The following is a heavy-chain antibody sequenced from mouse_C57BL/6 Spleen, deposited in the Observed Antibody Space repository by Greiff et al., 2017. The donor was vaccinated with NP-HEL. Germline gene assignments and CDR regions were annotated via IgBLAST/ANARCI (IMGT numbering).Heavy chain of an antibody. J-gene: IGHJ1*03. CDR3: ARSRGYSSYWYFDV. D-gene: IGHD2-3*01. V-gene: IGHV1-64*01. Sequence: QVQLQQPGAELVKPGASVKLSCKASGYTFTSYWMHWVKQRPGQGIEWIGMIHPNSGSTNYNEKFKSKATLTVDKASSTAYMQLGSLTSEDSAVYYCARSRGYSSYWYFDVWGTGTAVTVSS. CDR2: IHPNSGST. CDR1: GYTFTSYW.